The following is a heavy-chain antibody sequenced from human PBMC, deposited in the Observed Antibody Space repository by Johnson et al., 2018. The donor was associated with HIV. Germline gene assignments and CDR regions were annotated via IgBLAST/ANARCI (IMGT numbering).Heavy chain of an antibody. CDR3: ARAPEVRGVDAFDI. CDR1: GFTFSDYY. CDR2: ITSSGATK. J-gene: IGHJ3*02. V-gene: IGHV3-11*04. Sequence: QVQLVESGGGLVKPGGSLRLSCAASGFTFSDYYMAWLRQTPGKGLEWVSYITSSGATKYYADSVKGRFTLSRDNTENLVYLQMNILSAEDTAVYYCARAPEVRGVDAFDIWGQGTVVTVSS. D-gene: IGHD3-10*01.